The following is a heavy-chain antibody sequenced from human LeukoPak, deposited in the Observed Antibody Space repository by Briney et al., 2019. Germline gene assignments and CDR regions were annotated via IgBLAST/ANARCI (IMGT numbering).Heavy chain of an antibody. Sequence: GGSLRLSCAASGFTFSDYYMTWIRQAPGKGLEWISYMSGSGTTIYYAESVKGRFTISRDNAKNSLYLQMNSLRAEDTAVYYCVRDVDDYDHHRGDSWGQGTLVTVSS. D-gene: IGHD4-17*01. CDR3: VRDVDDYDHHRGDS. CDR1: GFTFSDYY. V-gene: IGHV3-11*01. CDR2: MSGSGTTI. J-gene: IGHJ4*02.